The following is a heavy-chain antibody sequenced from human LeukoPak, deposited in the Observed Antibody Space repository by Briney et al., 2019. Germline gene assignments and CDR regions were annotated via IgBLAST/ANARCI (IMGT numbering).Heavy chain of an antibody. CDR2: INHSGST. J-gene: IGHJ5*02. CDR1: GGSFSGYY. CDR3: ARGHPRRNWFDP. V-gene: IGHV4-34*01. Sequence: SETLSLTCAVYGGSFSGYYWSWIRQPPGKGLEWIGEINHSGSTNYNPSLKSRVTISVDTSKNQFSLKLSSVTAADTAVYYCARGHPRRNWFDPWGQGTLVTVSS.